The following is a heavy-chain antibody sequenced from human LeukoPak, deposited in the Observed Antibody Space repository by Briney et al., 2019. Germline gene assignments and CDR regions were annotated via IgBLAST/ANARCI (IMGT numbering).Heavy chain of an antibody. V-gene: IGHV4-59*08. CDR3: ARRRQLESFDY. D-gene: IGHD6-13*01. Sequence: SETLSLTCTVSGGSISSYYWSWIRQPPGKGLEWIGYIYYSGSTNYNPSLKSRVTISVDTSKNQFSLKLSSVTAADTAVYYCARRRQLESFDYWGQGTLVTVSS. CDR1: GGSISSYY. CDR2: IYYSGST. J-gene: IGHJ4*02.